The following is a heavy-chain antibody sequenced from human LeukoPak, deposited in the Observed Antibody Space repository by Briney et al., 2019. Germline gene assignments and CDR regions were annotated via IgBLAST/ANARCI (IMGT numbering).Heavy chain of an antibody. CDR1: GGSISSGSYY. D-gene: IGHD1-26*01. V-gene: IGHV4-61*02. CDR2: IYTSEST. Sequence: SETLSLTCTVSGGSISSGSYYWSWIRQPAGKGLEWIGRIYTSESTNYNPSLKSRVTISVDTSKNQFSLKLSSVTAADTAVYYCATGPKSRWIVGATSAFDIRGQGTMVTVSS. CDR3: ATGPKSRWIVGATSAFDI. J-gene: IGHJ3*02.